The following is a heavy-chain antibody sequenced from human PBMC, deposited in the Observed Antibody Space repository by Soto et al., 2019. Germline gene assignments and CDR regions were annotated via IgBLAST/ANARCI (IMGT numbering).Heavy chain of an antibody. V-gene: IGHV4-34*01. Sequence: SETLSLTCAVYGGSFSGYYWSWIRQPPGKGLEWIGEINHSGSTNYNPSLKSRVTISVDTSKNQFSLKLSSVTAADTAVYYCARGGGNTSYERSFDYWGQRTLVTVSS. CDR3: ARGGGNTSYERSFDY. CDR1: GGSFSGYY. CDR2: INHSGST. D-gene: IGHD2-2*01. J-gene: IGHJ4*02.